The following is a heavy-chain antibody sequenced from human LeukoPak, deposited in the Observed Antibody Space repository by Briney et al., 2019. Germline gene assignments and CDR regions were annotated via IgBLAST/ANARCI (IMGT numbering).Heavy chain of an antibody. J-gene: IGHJ6*02. V-gene: IGHV3-53*01. Sequence: GGSLRLSCEASGFTVSNNYMTWVRQAPGKGLEWVSTIYGGGDTYYEDSVKGRFTISRDNSRNTLHLQLNSLRVEDAAQYYCAREGPYYGMDVWGQGTTVTVS. CDR3: AREGPYYGMDV. CDR1: GFTVSNNY. CDR2: IYGGGDT. D-gene: IGHD2-21*01.